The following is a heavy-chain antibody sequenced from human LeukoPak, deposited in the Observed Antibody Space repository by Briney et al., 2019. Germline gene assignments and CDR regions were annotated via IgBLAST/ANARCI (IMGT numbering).Heavy chain of an antibody. CDR2: IHPSGTL. D-gene: IGHD3-22*01. V-gene: IGHV4-31*03. CDR1: GASFSSGDQY. CDR3: SRGLDSRKLGY. J-gene: IGHJ4*02. Sequence: TLSLTCTVSGASFSSGDQYWNWIRRRPGEGLEWIGSIHPSGTLYNNPSLESRVTISIDTSKNQFSLNLNSVTAADTAVYFCSRGLDSRKLGYWGQGTLVTVSS.